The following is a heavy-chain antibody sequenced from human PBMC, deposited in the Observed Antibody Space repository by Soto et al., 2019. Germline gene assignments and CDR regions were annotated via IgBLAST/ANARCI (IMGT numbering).Heavy chain of an antibody. V-gene: IGHV3-23*01. CDR1: GFTFSSYA. CDR2: ISGSGGST. D-gene: IGHD4-4*01. CDR3: VAFMDSNGFDY. J-gene: IGHJ4*02. Sequence: GGSLRLSCAASGFTFSSYAMSWVRQAPGKGLEWVSAISGSGGSTYYADSVKGRFTISRDNSKNTLYLQMNSLRAEDTAVYYCVAFMDSNGFDYWGQGTLVTVSS.